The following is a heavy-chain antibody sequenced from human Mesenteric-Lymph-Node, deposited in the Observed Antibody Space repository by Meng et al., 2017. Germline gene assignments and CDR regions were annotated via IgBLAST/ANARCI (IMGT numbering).Heavy chain of an antibody. D-gene: IGHD6-13*01. J-gene: IGHJ4*02. CDR2: ISYDGSNK. CDR3: ARFSSSQDY. V-gene: IGHV3-30*04. CDR1: GFTFSSYA. Sequence: GGSLRLSCAASGFTFSSYAMHWVRQAPGKGLEWVAVISYDGSNKCYADSVKGRFTISRDNSKNTLYLQMNSLRAEDTAVYYCARFSSSQDYWGQGTLVTVSS.